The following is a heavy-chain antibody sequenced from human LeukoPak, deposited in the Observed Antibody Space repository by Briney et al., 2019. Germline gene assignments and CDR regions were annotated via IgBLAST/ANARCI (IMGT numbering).Heavy chain of an antibody. V-gene: IGHV3-30*03. J-gene: IGHJ4*02. CDR2: ISYDGSDK. CDR1: GFTFSDYY. D-gene: IGHD1-26*01. Sequence: GGSLRLSCAASGFTFSDYYMSWIRQAPGKGLEWVAIISYDGSDKYYADSVKGRFTISRDNSKNTLYLQMNSLRAEDTAVYYCARGRADLDYWGQGTLVTVSS. CDR3: ARGRADLDY.